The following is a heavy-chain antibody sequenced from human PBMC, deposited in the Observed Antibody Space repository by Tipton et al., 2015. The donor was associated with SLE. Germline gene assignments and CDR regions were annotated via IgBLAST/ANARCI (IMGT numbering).Heavy chain of an antibody. V-gene: IGHV4-4*08. Sequence: TLSLTCTVSGGSISSYYWSWIRQPPGKGLEWIGYIYTIGSTNYNPSPKSRVTISADTSKNQFSLKLSSVTAADTAVYYCARHITMVQGVIMGWFDPWGQGTLVTVSS. D-gene: IGHD3-10*01. J-gene: IGHJ5*02. CDR2: IYTIGST. CDR1: GGSISSYY. CDR3: ARHITMVQGVIMGWFDP.